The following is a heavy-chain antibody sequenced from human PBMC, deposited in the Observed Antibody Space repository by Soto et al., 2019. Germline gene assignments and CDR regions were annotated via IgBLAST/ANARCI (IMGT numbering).Heavy chain of an antibody. V-gene: IGHV1-18*01. J-gene: IGHJ4*02. CDR1: GYTFTSPG. CDR2: ISAYNGNT. D-gene: IGHD2-2*01. Sequence: ASVKVSCKASGYTFTSPGISWVRQAPGQGLEWMGWISAYNGNTNYAQKLQGRVTMTTDTSTSTAYMELRSLRSDDTAVYYCARVPRYCSSTSCYGDYWGQGTLVTVSS. CDR3: ARVPRYCSSTSCYGDY.